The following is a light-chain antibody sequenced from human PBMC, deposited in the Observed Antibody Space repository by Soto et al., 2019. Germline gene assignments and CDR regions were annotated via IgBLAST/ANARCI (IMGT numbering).Light chain of an antibody. V-gene: IGKV3-15*01. J-gene: IGKJ1*01. Sequence: EIVLTQSPGTLSLSPGERAPLSCRASQYVRVRFLAWYQQKPGQAPRLLMYGVSTRASGIPARFSGSGSGTEFTLTISSLQSEDFAVYYCQQYNNWPRTFGQGTKVDIK. CDR2: GVS. CDR1: QYVRVRF. CDR3: QQYNNWPRT.